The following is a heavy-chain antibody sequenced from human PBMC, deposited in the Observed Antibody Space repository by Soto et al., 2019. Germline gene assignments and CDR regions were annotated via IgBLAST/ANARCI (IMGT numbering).Heavy chain of an antibody. Sequence: QVQLQESGPGLVKPSGTLSLTCAVSGGSISSSNWWSWVRQTPGKGLEWIGEIHHSGSTNYNPSPRSRFTRSVDKSQNQFSLKLSSVTAADTAVSYCARVPYKEHGMDVWGQGTTVTVSS. D-gene: IGHD1-1*01. CDR3: ARVPYKEHGMDV. V-gene: IGHV4-4*02. J-gene: IGHJ6*02. CDR2: IHHSGST. CDR1: GGSISSSNW.